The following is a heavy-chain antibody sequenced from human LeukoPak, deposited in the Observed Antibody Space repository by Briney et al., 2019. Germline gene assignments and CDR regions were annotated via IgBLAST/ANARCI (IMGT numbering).Heavy chain of an antibody. Sequence: SETLSLTCTVSGGSISSYYWSWIRQPAGKGLEWIGRIYTSGSTNYNPSLKSRVTMSVDTSKNQFSLKLSSVTAADTAVYYCARVAQAVAGTTVDYWGQGTLVTVSS. CDR3: ARVAQAVAGTTVDY. CDR2: IYTSGST. V-gene: IGHV4-4*07. CDR1: GGSISSYY. J-gene: IGHJ4*02. D-gene: IGHD6-19*01.